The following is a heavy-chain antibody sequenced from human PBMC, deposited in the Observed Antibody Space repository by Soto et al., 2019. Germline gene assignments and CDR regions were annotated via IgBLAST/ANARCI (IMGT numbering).Heavy chain of an antibody. J-gene: IGHJ6*02. CDR2: ISSNGGST. CDR3: VKARVTVKYDYCMDV. CDR1: GFTFSSYA. Sequence: GGSLRLACSASGFTFSSYAMHWVRQAPGKGMEYVSAISSNGGSTYYADSVKGRFTISRDNSKNPMYLQMSSLRAQETAVYYCVKARVTVKYDYCMDVWSQGTTVTVS. V-gene: IGHV3-64D*06. D-gene: IGHD4-4*01.